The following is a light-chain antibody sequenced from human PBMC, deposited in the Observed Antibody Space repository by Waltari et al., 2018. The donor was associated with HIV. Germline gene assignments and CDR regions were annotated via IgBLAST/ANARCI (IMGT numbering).Light chain of an antibody. CDR1: SSDVGGYNY. Sequence: QSALTQPPSASGSPGPSVTISCTGTSSDVGGYNYVSWYQQHPGNAPKLIIYEVTGRPSGVPDRFSGSKSGNTASLTVSGLQAEDEADYYCSSYAGSNKLVFGGGTKLTVV. J-gene: IGLJ2*01. CDR2: EVT. CDR3: SSYAGSNKLV. V-gene: IGLV2-8*01.